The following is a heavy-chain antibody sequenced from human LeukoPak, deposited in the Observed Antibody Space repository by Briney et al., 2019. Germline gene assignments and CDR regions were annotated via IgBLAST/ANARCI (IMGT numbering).Heavy chain of an antibody. CDR3: AKGVCSSTSCEIDY. J-gene: IGHJ4*02. D-gene: IGHD2-2*01. CDR2: ISWNSGSI. V-gene: IGHV3-9*03. CDR1: GFTFDDYA. Sequence: GGSLRLSCAASGFTFDDYAMHWVRQAPGKGLEWVSGISWNSGSIGYADSVKGRFTISRDNAKNSLYLQMNSLRAEDMALYYCAKGVCSSTSCEIDYWGQGTLVTVSS.